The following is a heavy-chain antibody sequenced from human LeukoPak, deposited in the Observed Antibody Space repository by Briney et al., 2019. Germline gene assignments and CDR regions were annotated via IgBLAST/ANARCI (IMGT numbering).Heavy chain of an antibody. CDR1: NIDNYW. CDR2: IYYSGST. D-gene: IGHD5-18*01. Sequence: NIDNYWMSWIRQHPGKGLEWIGYIYYSGSTYYNPSLKSRVTISVDTSKNQFSLKLSSVTAADTAVYYCARVSGIQLWTIDYWGQGTLVTVSS. CDR3: ARVSGIQLWTIDY. V-gene: IGHV4-31*02. J-gene: IGHJ4*02.